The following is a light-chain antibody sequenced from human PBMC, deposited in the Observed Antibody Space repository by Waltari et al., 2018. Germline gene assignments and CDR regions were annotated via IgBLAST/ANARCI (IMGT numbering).Light chain of an antibody. V-gene: IGKV1-5*03. CDR1: RSISKW. Sequence: DIQMTQSPSTLSASVGDRATITCRASRSISKWLAWYQQKPGKAPKLLIYKATYLQSGVPSRFSGIGSGTEFTLTISSLQPDDFATYYCQQYDNFPLTFGGGTKVEIK. CDR3: QQYDNFPLT. CDR2: KAT. J-gene: IGKJ4*01.